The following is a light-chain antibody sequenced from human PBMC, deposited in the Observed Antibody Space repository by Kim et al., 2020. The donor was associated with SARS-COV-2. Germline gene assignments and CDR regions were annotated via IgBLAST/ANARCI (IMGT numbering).Light chain of an antibody. CDR3: SSWTTSGAYL. CDR1: SSDVGSSNR. CDR2: EVT. J-gene: IGLJ1*01. Sequence: GQSVTISGTGTSSDVGSSNRVSWYRQSPGTAPKRIIYEVTNRPSGVPDRFSGSKSGNTASLTISGLQAEDETDYFCSSWTTSGAYLFGRGTKVTVL. V-gene: IGLV2-18*02.